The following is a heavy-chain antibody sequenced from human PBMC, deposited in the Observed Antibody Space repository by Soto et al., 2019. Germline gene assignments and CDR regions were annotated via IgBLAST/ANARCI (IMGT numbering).Heavy chain of an antibody. J-gene: IGHJ4*02. CDR2: ISGSGGST. CDR1: GFTFTTYA. Sequence: EVQLLESGGGLVQPGGSLRLSCAASGFTFTTYAMTWVHRAPGKGLEWVSAISGSGGSTYYADSVKGRFTISRDSSKNTVFLQMNSLRAEDTAVYYCAKNWDTTFSSSSHWGQGTLVTVSS. V-gene: IGHV3-23*01. CDR3: AKNWDTTFSSSSH. D-gene: IGHD6-6*01.